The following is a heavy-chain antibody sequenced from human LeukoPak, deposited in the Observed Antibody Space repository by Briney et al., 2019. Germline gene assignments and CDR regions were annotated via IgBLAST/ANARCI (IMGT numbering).Heavy chain of an antibody. CDR2: INSDGSST. CDR1: GFTVSSDW. CDR3: AREGRMITFGGVIGDYFDY. D-gene: IGHD3-16*02. J-gene: IGHJ4*02. Sequence: PGGSLRLSCAASGFTVSSDWMHCVRQAPWKGLVWLSGINSDGSSTSYADSVKGRFTISRDNAKNTLYLQMNSLRAEDTAVYYCAREGRMITFGGVIGDYFDYWGQGTLVTVSS. V-gene: IGHV3-74*01.